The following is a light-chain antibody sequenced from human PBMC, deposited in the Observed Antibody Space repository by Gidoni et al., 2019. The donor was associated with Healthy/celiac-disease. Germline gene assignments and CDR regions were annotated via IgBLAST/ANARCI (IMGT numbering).Light chain of an antibody. V-gene: IGLV3-10*01. CDR1: ALPKKY. CDR3: YSTDSSGNHRV. CDR2: EDT. Sequence: SYELTQPPPASVSPGQTARITCPGDALPKKYAYWYQQKSGQAPVLVIYEDTKRPSGIPERFSGSSSGTMATLTISGAQVEDEAVYYCYSTDSSGNHRVFGGGTKLTVL. J-gene: IGLJ3*02.